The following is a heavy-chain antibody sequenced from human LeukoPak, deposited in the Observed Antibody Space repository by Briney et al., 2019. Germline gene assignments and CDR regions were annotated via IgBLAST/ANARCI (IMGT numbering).Heavy chain of an antibody. CDR1: GGSISRNSYY. V-gene: IGHV4-39*01. D-gene: IGHD6-19*01. CDR2: LHYSGRT. Sequence: SETLSLTCTVSGGSISRNSYYWGWIRQPPGKGLEWIGSLHYSGRTYNNPSLRSRVTISVDTSKNQFSLKLSSVTAADTAVYFCARQRHSSGRRFDYWGQGTLVTVSS. J-gene: IGHJ4*02. CDR3: ARQRHSSGRRFDY.